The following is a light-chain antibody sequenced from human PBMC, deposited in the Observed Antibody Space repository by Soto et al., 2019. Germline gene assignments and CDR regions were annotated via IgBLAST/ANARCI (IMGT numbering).Light chain of an antibody. CDR1: QSLANSF. CDR3: QQYGTSEII. V-gene: IGKV3-20*01. CDR2: DTS. J-gene: IGKJ5*01. Sequence: EIVLTQSPGTLSLYPCERATLSCRASQSLANSFIAWYQQKPGQAPRLLIYDTSSRASGIPDRFSGSGSGTDFTLTISRLETEDFAVFYCQQYGTSEIIFGQGTRLEIK.